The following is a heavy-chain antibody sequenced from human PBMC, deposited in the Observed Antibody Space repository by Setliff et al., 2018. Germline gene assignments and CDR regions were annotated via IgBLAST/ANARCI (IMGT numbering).Heavy chain of an antibody. J-gene: IGHJ4*02. CDR3: ARAPRVELNLDY. Sequence: GGSLRLSCAASGFTFSSYAMHWVRQAPGKGLEWVAVISYDGSNKYYADSVKGRFTISRDNSKNTLYLQMNSLRAEDTAVYYCARAPRVELNLDYWGQGTLVTVSS. D-gene: IGHD1-1*01. V-gene: IGHV3-30-3*01. CDR1: GFTFSSYA. CDR2: ISYDGSNK.